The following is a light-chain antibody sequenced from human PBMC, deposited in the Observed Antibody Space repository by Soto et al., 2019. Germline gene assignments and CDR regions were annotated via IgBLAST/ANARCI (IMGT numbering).Light chain of an antibody. CDR2: DAS. J-gene: IGKJ1*01. CDR3: QQYNSYWT. CDR1: QSIGSW. V-gene: IGKV1-5*03. Sequence: DIQMTQSPSTLSASVGDRVTITCRASQSIGSWLAWYQQKPGKAPKLLIYDASSLESGVPSRFSGSGSGTDFTLTISSLQPDDFASYYCQQYNSYWTFGQGTKWIS.